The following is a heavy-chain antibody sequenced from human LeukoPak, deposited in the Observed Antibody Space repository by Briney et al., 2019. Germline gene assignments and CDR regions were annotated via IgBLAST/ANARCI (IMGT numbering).Heavy chain of an antibody. CDR3: ARNWFDP. J-gene: IGHJ5*02. V-gene: IGHV3-53*05. CDR2: IYSGGST. Sequence: GGSLRLSCAASGFTVSSDYMSWVRQAPGKGLEWVSVIYSGGSTYYADSVKGRFTISRDKSKNTVYLQVNSLRFEDTAMYYCARNWFDPWGQGTLVTVSS. CDR1: GFTVSSDY.